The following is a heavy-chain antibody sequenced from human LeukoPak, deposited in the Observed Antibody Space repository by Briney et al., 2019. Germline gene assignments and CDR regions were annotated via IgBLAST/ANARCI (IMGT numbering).Heavy chain of an antibody. CDR3: ARRPRGADFDY. Sequence: SESLSLTCTVSGGSISSYYWSWIRQPPGKGLEWIGYIYYSGSTYYNPSLKSRVTISVDTSKNQFSLKLRSVTAADTAVYYCARRPRGADFDYWGQGTLVTVSS. V-gene: IGHV4-59*08. D-gene: IGHD4/OR15-4a*01. J-gene: IGHJ4*02. CDR2: IYYSGST. CDR1: GGSISSYY.